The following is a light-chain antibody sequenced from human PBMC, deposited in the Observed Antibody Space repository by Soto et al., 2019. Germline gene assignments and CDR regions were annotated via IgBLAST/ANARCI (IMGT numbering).Light chain of an antibody. CDR2: QDT. CDR3: QAWDSGTAV. CDR1: KLGDKF. J-gene: IGLJ3*02. V-gene: IGLV3-1*01. Sequence: SYELTQPPSVSVSPGQTVTITCSGDKLGDKFTAWYQQRPGQSPVQIIYQDTNRPSGIPERFSGSNSGNTATLTISETQSMDEADYYCQAWDSGTAVFGGGTKVTVL.